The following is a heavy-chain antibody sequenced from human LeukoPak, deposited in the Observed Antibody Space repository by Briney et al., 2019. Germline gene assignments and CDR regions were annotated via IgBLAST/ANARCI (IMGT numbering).Heavy chain of an antibody. D-gene: IGHD6-19*01. V-gene: IGHV3-23*01. CDR3: SKESGPRGWYKEY. CDR2: ISGSGGST. Sequence: GGSLRLSCTASGFTISTYWMSWVRQAPGKGLEWVSGISGSGGSTYYADSVKGRFSISRDNSKNTLYLQMNSLRAEDTAVYYCSKESGPRGWYKEYWGQGTLVTVSS. CDR1: GFTISTYW. J-gene: IGHJ4*01.